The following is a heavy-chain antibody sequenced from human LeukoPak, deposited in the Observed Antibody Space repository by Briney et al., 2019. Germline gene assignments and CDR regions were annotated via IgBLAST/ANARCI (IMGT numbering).Heavy chain of an antibody. J-gene: IGHJ4*02. D-gene: IGHD3-22*01. V-gene: IGHV4-59*01. CDR2: IYYSVST. CDR1: GGSISSYY. Sequence: PSETLSLTCTVSGGSISSYYWSWIRQPPGKGLEWIGYIYYSVSTNYNPSLKSRVTISVDTSKNQFSLKLSSVTAADTSVYYCARKDYYDSSGYYDYWGQGTLVTVSS. CDR3: ARKDYYDSSGYYDY.